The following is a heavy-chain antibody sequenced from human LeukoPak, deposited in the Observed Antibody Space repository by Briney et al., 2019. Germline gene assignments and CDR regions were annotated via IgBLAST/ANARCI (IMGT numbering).Heavy chain of an antibody. J-gene: IGHJ4*02. CDR2: IAYNGNT. D-gene: IGHD6-13*01. Sequence: ASVKVSCKASGYSFTTYGFSWMRQAPGQGLEWMGSIAYNGNTYYAENLQGRVTMTTGSSTNTADMELRNLRSDDTAVYYCARYSSSWYLYDYWGQGTLVTVSS. CDR1: GYSFTTYG. CDR3: ARYSSSWYLYDY. V-gene: IGHV1-18*01.